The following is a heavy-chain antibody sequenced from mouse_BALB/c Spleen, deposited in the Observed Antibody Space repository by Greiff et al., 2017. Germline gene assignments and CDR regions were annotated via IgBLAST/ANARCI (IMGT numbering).Heavy chain of an antibody. CDR1: GYSITSDYA. Sequence: DVKLQESGPGLVKPSQSLSLTCTVTGYSITSDYAWNWIRQFPGNKLEWMGYISYSGSTSYNPSLKSRISITRDTSKNQFFLQLNSVTTEDTATYYCARGGGSYYGPFAYWGQGTLVTVSA. CDR2: ISYSGST. CDR3: ARGGGSYYGPFAY. J-gene: IGHJ3*01. V-gene: IGHV3-2*02. D-gene: IGHD1-2*01.